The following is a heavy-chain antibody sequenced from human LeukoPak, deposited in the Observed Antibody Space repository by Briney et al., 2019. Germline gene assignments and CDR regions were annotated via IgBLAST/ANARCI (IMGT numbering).Heavy chain of an antibody. Sequence: LPGGSLRLSCETSGFTFNSYSFNWVRQAPGKGLEWISYINSVGGTTFYADSVKGRFTISRDNAKNTLYLQMDSLRAEDAAIYYCARSIMYGDHGEDIWGQGTVVAVSS. CDR2: INSVGGTT. CDR3: ARSIMYGDHGEDI. V-gene: IGHV3-48*04. J-gene: IGHJ3*02. D-gene: IGHD4-17*01. CDR1: GFTFNSYS.